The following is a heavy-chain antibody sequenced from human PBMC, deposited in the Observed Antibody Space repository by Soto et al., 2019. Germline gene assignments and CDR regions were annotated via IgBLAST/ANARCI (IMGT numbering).Heavy chain of an antibody. CDR3: SRGHPDGDSYEPGLDY. CDR2: INPSGGST. J-gene: IGHJ4*02. CDR1: GYTFTSYY. D-gene: IGHD4-17*01. Sequence: QVQLVQSGAEVKKPGASVKVSCKASGYTFTSYYMHWVRQAPGQGLEWMGIINPSGGSTSYAQKFQGRVTMTRYTSTSTVYMELSSRRSEDTAVYYCSRGHPDGDSYEPGLDYWGQGTLVTVSS. V-gene: IGHV1-46*01.